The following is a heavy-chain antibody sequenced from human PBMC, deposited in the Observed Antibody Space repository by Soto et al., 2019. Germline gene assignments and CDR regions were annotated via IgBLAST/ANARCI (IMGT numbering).Heavy chain of an antibody. J-gene: IGHJ4*02. CDR2: ISGSDGKT. D-gene: IGHD3-3*01. CDR1: GFSFGSYA. CDR3: ARWSYLDY. Sequence: PGGSRRRSWAASGFSFGSYALSWVRQAPGKGLEWVSTISGSDGKTFYADAVKGRFSISRDTSQNTLYLQMNSLRADDTAIYYCARWSYLDYWGQGTRVTVSS. V-gene: IGHV3-23*01.